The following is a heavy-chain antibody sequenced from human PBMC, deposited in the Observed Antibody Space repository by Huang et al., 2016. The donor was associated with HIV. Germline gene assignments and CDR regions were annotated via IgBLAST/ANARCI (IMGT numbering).Heavy chain of an antibody. J-gene: IGHJ4*02. CDR2: SIPMFGTP. CDR1: GGTFSKYA. CDR3: ARGQLGSYGDYDVLY. Sequence: QVQLVQSGAEVKTPGSSVKVSCKASGGTFSKYAISWVRQAPGQGLAWMGGSIPMFGTPNYARKFQGRVTITADDSTSTTYVEVSSLRSEDTALYYCARGQLGSYGDYDVLYWGQGTLVTVSS. V-gene: IGHV1-69*13. D-gene: IGHD4-17*01.